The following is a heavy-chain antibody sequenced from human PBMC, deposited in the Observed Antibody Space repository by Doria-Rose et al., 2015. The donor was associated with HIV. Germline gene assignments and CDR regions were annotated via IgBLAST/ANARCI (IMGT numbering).Heavy chain of an antibody. CDR3: ARIKSSRWYHKYYFDF. J-gene: IGHJ4*02. CDR2: IFSDDDR. D-gene: IGHD6-13*01. CDR1: GVSLSSPGMG. V-gene: IGHV2-26*01. Sequence: SGPVLVKPTETLTLTCTASGVSLSSPGMGVSWIRQPPGKALEWLANIFSDDDRSYKTSLKSRLTISRGTSKSQVVLTMTDMDPVDTATYYCARIKSSRWYHKYYFDFWGQGTLVIVSA.